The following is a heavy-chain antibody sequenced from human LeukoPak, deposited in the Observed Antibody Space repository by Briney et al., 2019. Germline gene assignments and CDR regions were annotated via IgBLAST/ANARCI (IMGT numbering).Heavy chain of an antibody. D-gene: IGHD2-8*01. CDR1: GFTFSSYG. J-gene: IGHJ4*02. CDR3: AKEGVREFTESYYFDY. V-gene: IGHV3-30*18. Sequence: GGTLRLSCAASGFTFSSYGMHWVRQAPGKGLEWVAVISYDGSNKYYADSVKGRFTISRDNSKNTLYLQMNSLRAEDTAVYYCAKEGVREFTESYYFDYWGQGTLVTVSS. CDR2: ISYDGSNK.